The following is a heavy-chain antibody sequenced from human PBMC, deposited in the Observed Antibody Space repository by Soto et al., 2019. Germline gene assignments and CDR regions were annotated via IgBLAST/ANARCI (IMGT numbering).Heavy chain of an antibody. CDR2: ISGSGGST. Sequence: GGSLRLSCAASGFTFSSYAMSWVRRAPGKGLEWVSAISGSGGSTYYADSVKGRFTISRDNSKNTLYLQMNSLGAEDTAVYYCAKDIDYGDYDGYWGQGTLVTVSS. CDR1: GFTFSSYA. D-gene: IGHD4-17*01. V-gene: IGHV3-23*01. CDR3: AKDIDYGDYDGY. J-gene: IGHJ4*02.